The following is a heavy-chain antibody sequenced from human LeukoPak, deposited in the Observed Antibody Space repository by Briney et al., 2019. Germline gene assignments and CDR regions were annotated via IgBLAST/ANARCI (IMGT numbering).Heavy chain of an antibody. J-gene: IGHJ4*02. Sequence: SETLSLTCAVYGGSFSGNYWTLIRQPPGRGLGWIGESSPTGDITGYNPSLKGRATISVDSSKNQFSLKLTSVTAADTGVYYCARVPDFIARPCDSWGPGTLVTVSS. D-gene: IGHD2-21*01. V-gene: IGHV4-34*01. CDR1: GGSFSGNY. CDR2: SSPTGDIT. CDR3: ARVPDFIARPCDS.